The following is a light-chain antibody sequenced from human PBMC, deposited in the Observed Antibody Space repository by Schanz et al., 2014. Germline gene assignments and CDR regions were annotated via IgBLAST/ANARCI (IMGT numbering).Light chain of an antibody. J-gene: IGLJ2*01. CDR2: GNS. CDR1: SSNIGAGYD. V-gene: IGLV1-40*01. Sequence: QSVLTQPPSVSGAPGQRVTISCTGSSSNIGAGYDVHWYQQLPGTAPKLLIYGNSNRPSGVPDRFSGSKSGTSASLAITGLQAEDEADYYCAAWDDSLGVVFGGGTKLTVL. CDR3: AAWDDSLGVV.